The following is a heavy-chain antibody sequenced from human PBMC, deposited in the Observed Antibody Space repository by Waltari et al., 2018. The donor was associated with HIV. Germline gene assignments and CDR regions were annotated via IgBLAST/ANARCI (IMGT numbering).Heavy chain of an antibody. J-gene: IGHJ3*01. Sequence: QVRLQESGPGLVKPSETLSLTCSVSASSINSRYYWGWIRQAPGKGLEWIGIIYRTGTTYYNPSLKSRVSISLNMSRNQFSLKVTSVTAADTAVYYCARDQDYYDSSGYTCYAFDPWGQGTMVIVSS. CDR2: IYRTGTT. CDR1: ASSINSRYY. V-gene: IGHV4-38-2*02. CDR3: ARDQDYYDSSGYTCYAFDP. D-gene: IGHD3-22*01.